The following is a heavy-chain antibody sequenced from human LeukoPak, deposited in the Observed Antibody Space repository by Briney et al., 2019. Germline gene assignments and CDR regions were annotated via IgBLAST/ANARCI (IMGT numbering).Heavy chain of an antibody. CDR2: ITYSGST. Sequence: PSETLSLTCTVSGGSISNYYWTWIRQPPGKRLEWIGYITYSGSTDYNPSLQSRVSISIDASMNQFSLKLTSVTAADTALYYCTSGKYCSGGTCPFEDWGQGTLVTVSS. V-gene: IGHV4-59*01. D-gene: IGHD2-15*01. J-gene: IGHJ4*02. CDR3: TSGKYCSGGTCPFED. CDR1: GGSISNYY.